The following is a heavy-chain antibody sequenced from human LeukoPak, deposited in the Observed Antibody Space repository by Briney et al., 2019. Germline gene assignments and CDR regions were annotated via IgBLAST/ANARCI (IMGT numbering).Heavy chain of an antibody. CDR2: IYYSGST. J-gene: IGHJ6*02. Sequence: SETLSLTCTVSGGSISSYYWSWIRQPPGKGLEWIGYIYYSGSTNYNPSLKSRVTISVDTSKNQFSLKLSSVTAADTAVYYCARDLRGYSYGFSPDYGMDVWGQGTTATVSS. CDR1: GGSISSYY. CDR3: ARDLRGYSYGFSPDYGMDV. V-gene: IGHV4-59*01. D-gene: IGHD5-18*01.